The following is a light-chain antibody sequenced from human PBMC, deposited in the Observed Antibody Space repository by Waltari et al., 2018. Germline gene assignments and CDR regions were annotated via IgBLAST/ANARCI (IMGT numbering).Light chain of an antibody. Sequence: DIQMTQSPSSLSASVGDRVTITCRASQSISSHLNWYQQKPGKALNVLIYATSSFQIGVPSRFSASGSGTACTLTISSLQPQDFATSYCQQSYSSPYSFGQGTKLESK. J-gene: IGKJ2*01. CDR2: ATS. V-gene: IGKV1-39*01. CDR3: QQSYSSPYS. CDR1: QSISSH.